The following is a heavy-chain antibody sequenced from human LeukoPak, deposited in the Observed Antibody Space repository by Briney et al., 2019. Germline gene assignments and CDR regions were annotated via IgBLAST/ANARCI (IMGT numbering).Heavy chain of an antibody. J-gene: IGHJ5*02. D-gene: IGHD4-17*01. Sequence: SETLSLTCAVYGGSFSGYYWSWIRQPPGKGLEWMGSIYYSGSTYYNPSLKSRVTISVDTSKNQFSLKLSSVTAADTAVYYCARQDYGDYENWFDPWGQGTLVTVSS. V-gene: IGHV4-34*01. CDR1: GGSFSGYY. CDR2: IYYSGST. CDR3: ARQDYGDYENWFDP.